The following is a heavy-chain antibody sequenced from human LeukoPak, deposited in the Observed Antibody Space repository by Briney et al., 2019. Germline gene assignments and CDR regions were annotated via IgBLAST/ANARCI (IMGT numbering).Heavy chain of an antibody. D-gene: IGHD6-19*01. V-gene: IGHV3-21*01. Sequence: GGSLRLSCAASGFTFSSYSMNWVRQAPGKGLEWVSSISSSSYIYYADSVKGRFTISRDNAKNSLYLQMNSLRAEDTAVYYCAREYSSGWANWFDPWGQGTLVTVSS. CDR3: AREYSSGWANWFDP. CDR2: ISSSSYI. CDR1: GFTFSSYS. J-gene: IGHJ5*02.